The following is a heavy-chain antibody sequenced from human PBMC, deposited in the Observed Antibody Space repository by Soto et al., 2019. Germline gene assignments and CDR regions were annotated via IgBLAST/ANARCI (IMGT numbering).Heavy chain of an antibody. CDR3: ARDPPPPDY. J-gene: IGHJ4*02. Sequence: QVQLVQSGAEVKKPGASVKVSCKASGYTFASYAISWMRQAPGQGLEWMGWISAYNGNTNYAQKLQGRVTMTTDTSSSTAYRALRSLSSDDTAVYYCARDPPPPDYLGQGTLVTVSS. CDR2: ISAYNGNT. V-gene: IGHV1-18*01. CDR1: GYTFASYA.